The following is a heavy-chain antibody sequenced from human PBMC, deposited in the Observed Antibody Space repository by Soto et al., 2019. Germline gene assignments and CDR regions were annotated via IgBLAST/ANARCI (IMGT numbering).Heavy chain of an antibody. D-gene: IGHD3-9*01. CDR1: GGSISSGDYY. J-gene: IGHJ6*02. Sequence: TLSLTGPVSGGSISSGDYYWSWIRQPPGKGLEWIGYIYYSGSTYYNPSLKSRVTISVDTSKNQFSLKLSSVTAADTAVYYCARDGVYDIPYYYYGMDVWGQGTTVTVSS. CDR3: ARDGVYDIPYYYYGMDV. V-gene: IGHV4-30-4*01. CDR2: IYYSGST.